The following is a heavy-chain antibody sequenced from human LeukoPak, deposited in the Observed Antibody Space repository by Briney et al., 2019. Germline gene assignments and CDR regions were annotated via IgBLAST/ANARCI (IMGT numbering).Heavy chain of an antibody. J-gene: IGHJ2*01. CDR1: GFTFDDYA. CDR3: AKGKPLGGDYRYWYFDL. Sequence: PGGSLRLSCAASGFTFDDYAMHRVRQAPGKGLEWVSGISWNSGSIGYADSVKGRFTISRDNAKNCLYLQMNSLRAEDTALYYCAKGKPLGGDYRYWYFDLWGRGTLVTVSS. V-gene: IGHV3-9*01. D-gene: IGHD4-17*01. CDR2: ISWNSGSI.